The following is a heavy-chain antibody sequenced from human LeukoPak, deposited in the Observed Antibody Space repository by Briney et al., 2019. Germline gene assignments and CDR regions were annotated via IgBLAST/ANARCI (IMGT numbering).Heavy chain of an antibody. V-gene: IGHV4-59*01. J-gene: IGHJ5*02. CDR1: GGSISSYY. D-gene: IGHD2-15*01. CDR2: IYYSGST. Sequence: PSETLSLTCTVSGGSISSYYWSWIRQPPGKGLEWIGYIYYSGSTNYNPSPKSRVTISVDTSKNQFSLKLSSVTAADTAVYYCARWVLRRFDPWGQGTLVTVSS. CDR3: ARWVLRRFDP.